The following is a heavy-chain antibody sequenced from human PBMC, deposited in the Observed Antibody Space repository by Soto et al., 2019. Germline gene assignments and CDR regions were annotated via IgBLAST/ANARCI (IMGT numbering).Heavy chain of an antibody. CDR3: ASGYSGYDPGDPFDP. V-gene: IGHV3-21*01. J-gene: IGHJ5*02. CDR1: GFTFSSYS. D-gene: IGHD5-12*01. CDR2: ISSSSSYI. Sequence: GGSLRLSCAASGFTFSSYSMNWVRQAPGKGLEWVSSISSSSSYIYYADSVKGRFTISRDNAKNSLYLQMNSLRAEDTAVYYCASGYSGYDPGDPFDPWGQGTLVTVSS.